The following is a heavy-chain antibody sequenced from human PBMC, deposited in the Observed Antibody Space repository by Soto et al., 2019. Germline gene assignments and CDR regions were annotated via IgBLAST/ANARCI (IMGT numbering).Heavy chain of an antibody. CDR1: GFTFSSYS. CDR2: ISSSSSSI. CDR3: ARDTAQEFEYRSSSGAFDI. J-gene: IGHJ3*02. D-gene: IGHD6-6*01. Sequence: GGSLRLSCAASGFTFSSYSMNWVRQAPGKGLEWVSSISSSSSSIYYADSVKGRFTISRDNAKNSLYLQINSLRAEDTAVYSCARDTAQEFEYRSSSGAFDIWGQGTMVTVSS. V-gene: IGHV3-21*01.